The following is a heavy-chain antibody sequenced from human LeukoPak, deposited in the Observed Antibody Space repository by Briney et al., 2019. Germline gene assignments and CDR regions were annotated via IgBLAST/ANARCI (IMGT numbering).Heavy chain of an antibody. J-gene: IGHJ6*02. CDR2: ISYDGSNK. CDR3: ARVNTAMVYHYFGMDV. CDR1: GFTFSSYG. Sequence: GRSLRLSCAASGFTFSSYGMHWVRQAPGKGLEWVAVISYDGSNKYYADSVKGRFTISRDNSKNTLYLQMNSLRAEDTAVYYCARVNTAMVYHYFGMDVWGQGTTVTVSS. V-gene: IGHV3-30*03. D-gene: IGHD5-18*01.